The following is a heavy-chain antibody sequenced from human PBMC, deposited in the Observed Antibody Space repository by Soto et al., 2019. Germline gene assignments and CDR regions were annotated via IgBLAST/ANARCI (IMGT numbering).Heavy chain of an antibody. CDR1: GGSISSYY. J-gene: IGHJ5*02. V-gene: IGHV4-59*01. CDR3: ARVSGCLFDP. D-gene: IGHD1-26*01. CDR2: IYYSGST. Sequence: SETLSLTCTVSGGSISSYYWSWIRQPPGKGLEWIGYIYYSGSTNYNPSLKSRVTISVDTSKNQFSLKLSSVTAADTAVYYCARVSGCLFDPWGQGTLVTVSS.